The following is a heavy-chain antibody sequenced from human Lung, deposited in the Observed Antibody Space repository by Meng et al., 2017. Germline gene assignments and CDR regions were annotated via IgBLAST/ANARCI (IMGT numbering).Heavy chain of an antibody. CDR3: ARGPTTMAHDFDY. CDR2: INHSGST. J-gene: IGHJ4*02. V-gene: IGHV4-34*01. Sequence: QWRLQQGGDCCLRPWAPLSRSFVVSGGSFSDDYWGWIRQPPGKGLEWIGEINHSGSTNYNPSLESRATTSVDTSQNNLSLKLSSVTAADSAVYYCARGPTTMAHDFDYWGQGTLVTVSS. D-gene: IGHD4-11*01. CDR1: GGSFSDDY.